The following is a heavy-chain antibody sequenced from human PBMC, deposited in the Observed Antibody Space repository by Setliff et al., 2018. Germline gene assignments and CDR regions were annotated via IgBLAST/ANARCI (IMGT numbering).Heavy chain of an antibody. J-gene: IGHJ4*02. CDR3: ARDNSSSSGEVDY. CDR1: GYTFTDYH. V-gene: IGHV1-69*13. D-gene: IGHD6-6*01. CDR2: IIPIFGTA. Sequence: SVKVSCKASGYTFTDYHIHWVRQAPGQGLEWMGNIIPIFGTANYPQNFQGRATITADASSTTAYMELRSLRSEDTAVYYCARDNSSSSGEVDYWGQGTLVTVSS.